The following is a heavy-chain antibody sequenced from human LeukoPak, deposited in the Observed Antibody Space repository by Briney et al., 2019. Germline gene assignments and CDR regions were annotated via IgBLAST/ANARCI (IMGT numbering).Heavy chain of an antibody. V-gene: IGHV4-61*02. CDR3: ARSRSVWGSYIRDY. D-gene: IGHD3-16*01. Sequence: SQTLSLTCTVSGGSISSGSYYWSWIRQPAGKGLEWIGRIYTSGSTNYNPSLKSRVTISVDTSKNQFPLKLSSVTAADTAVYYCARSRSVWGSYIRDYWGQGTLVTVSS. J-gene: IGHJ4*02. CDR2: IYTSGST. CDR1: GGSISSGSYY.